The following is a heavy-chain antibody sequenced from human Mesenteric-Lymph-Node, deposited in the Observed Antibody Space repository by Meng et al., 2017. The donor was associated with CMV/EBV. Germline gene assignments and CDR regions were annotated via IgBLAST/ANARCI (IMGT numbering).Heavy chain of an antibody. CDR3: ATGFCSSLSCFKIDS. Sequence: SVKVSCKASGGTFSTYTINWVRQAPGQGLEWMGRITPVFGITKFLQRFQDRVTLTADKSTGTAYMELHNLTSEDTAVYYCATGFCSSLSCFKIDSWGQGTPVTVSS. V-gene: IGHV1-69*02. J-gene: IGHJ4*02. CDR2: ITPVFGIT. D-gene: IGHD2-15*01. CDR1: GGTFSTYT.